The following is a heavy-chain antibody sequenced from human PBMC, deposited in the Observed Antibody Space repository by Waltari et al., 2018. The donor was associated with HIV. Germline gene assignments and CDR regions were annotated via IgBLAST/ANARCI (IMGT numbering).Heavy chain of an antibody. D-gene: IGHD5-12*01. CDR2: INHSGST. CDR1: GGSFSGYY. Sequence: QVQLQQWGAGLLKPSETLSLTCAVYGGSFSGYYWSWIRQPPGKGLEWIGEINHSGSTNYNPSLKSRVTISVDTSKNQFSLKLSSVTAADTAVYYCARGLKMATTRERGDWGQGTLVTVSS. V-gene: IGHV4-34*01. CDR3: ARGLKMATTRERGD. J-gene: IGHJ4*02.